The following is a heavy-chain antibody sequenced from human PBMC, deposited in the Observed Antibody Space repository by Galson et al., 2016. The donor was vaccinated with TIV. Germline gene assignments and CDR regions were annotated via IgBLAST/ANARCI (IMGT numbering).Heavy chain of an antibody. CDR3: ARDCSNTNCYTDPIYFDP. J-gene: IGHJ5*02. CDR1: GFTFSDYY. Sequence: SLRLSCAASGFTFSDYYMSWIRQAPGKGLEWISYIGSSGRIIYYADSVKGRFTISRDNAKSSLYLQMNSLRVEDTAVYYCARDCSNTNCYTDPIYFDPWGQGALVTVSS. V-gene: IGHV3-11*01. CDR2: IGSSGRII. D-gene: IGHD2-2*02.